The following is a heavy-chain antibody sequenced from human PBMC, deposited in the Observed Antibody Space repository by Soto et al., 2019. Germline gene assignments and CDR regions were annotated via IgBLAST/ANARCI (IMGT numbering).Heavy chain of an antibody. D-gene: IGHD2-15*01. CDR2: INAGNGNT. J-gene: IGHJ4*02. Sequence: ASVKVSCKASGYTFTSYAMHWVRQAPGQRLEWMGWINAGNGNTKYSQKFQGRVTITRDTSASTAYMELSSLRSEDTAVYYCARECSGGSCYSSAYDYWGQGTLVTVSS. CDR1: GYTFTSYA. CDR3: ARECSGGSCYSSAYDY. V-gene: IGHV1-3*01.